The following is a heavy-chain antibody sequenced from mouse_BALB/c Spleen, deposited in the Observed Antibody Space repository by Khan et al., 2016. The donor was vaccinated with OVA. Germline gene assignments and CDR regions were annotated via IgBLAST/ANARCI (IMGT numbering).Heavy chain of an antibody. D-gene: IGHD2-14*01. V-gene: IGHV1S136*01. Sequence: VQLQQSGPELVKPGASVKMSCKASGYTFTSYVMHWMRQKLGQGLVGFGYIYPYNDDTKFNEKFKGKATLTPDKSSSTAYLELSSLTSEDSAVYYCARNYWCDAYIDYWGQGTTLTVSS. CDR2: IYPYNDDT. J-gene: IGHJ2*01. CDR3: ARNYWCDAYIDY. CDR1: GYTFTSYV.